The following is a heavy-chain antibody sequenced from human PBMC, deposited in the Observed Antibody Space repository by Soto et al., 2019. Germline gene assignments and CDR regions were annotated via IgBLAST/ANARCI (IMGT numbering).Heavy chain of an antibody. V-gene: IGHV4-39*01. CDR1: GDSISKTTSY. CDR3: ARRVGSCSGTSCNGWFDP. CDR2: IYHSGST. J-gene: IGHJ5*02. D-gene: IGHD2-2*01. Sequence: SETLSLTCSVSGDSISKTTSYWGWIRQPPGKGLEWIGTIYHSGSTYYNPSLMSRVTLSVDKSKNQFSLKLNSVTAADTAVYYCARRVGSCSGTSCNGWFDPWGQGTLVTVSS.